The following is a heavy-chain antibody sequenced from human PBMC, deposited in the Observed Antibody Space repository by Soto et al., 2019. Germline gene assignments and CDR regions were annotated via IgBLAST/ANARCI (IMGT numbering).Heavy chain of an antibody. J-gene: IGHJ4*01. V-gene: IGHV4-61*08. CDR3: ARIPVDPYMTSCFAF. CDR1: GGSGTSGGYC. CDR2: IYYSGNT. Sequence: SETLSLTCTVSGGSGTSGGYCWSWIQQPPGKGLEWIGYIYYSGNTNYSPSLKSRVAISLDTSHNQFSLKLSSVTAADTAVYFCARIPVDPYMTSCFAFWGKGSLVIVFS. D-gene: IGHD2-15*01.